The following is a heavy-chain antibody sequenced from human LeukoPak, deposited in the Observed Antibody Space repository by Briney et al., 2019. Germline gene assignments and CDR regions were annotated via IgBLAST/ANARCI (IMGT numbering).Heavy chain of an antibody. V-gene: IGHV1-69*06. CDR1: GGTLSSYA. Sequence: ASVKVSCKASGGTLSSYAISWVRQAPGQGLEWMGGISPIFGTANYAQKFQGRVTITADKSTSTAYMELSSLRSEDTAVYYCARVGYYDSSGYYHDYWGQGTLVTVSS. D-gene: IGHD3-22*01. CDR3: ARVGYYDSSGYYHDY. J-gene: IGHJ4*02. CDR2: ISPIFGTA.